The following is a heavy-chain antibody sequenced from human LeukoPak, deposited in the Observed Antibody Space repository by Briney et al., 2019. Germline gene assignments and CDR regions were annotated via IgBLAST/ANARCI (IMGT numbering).Heavy chain of an antibody. V-gene: IGHV3-49*02. CDR3: TRDPGITIFGVILLPFDF. J-gene: IGHJ4*02. Sequence: WIRQAPGKGLEWVGFIRSKDYGGTTEYAASVKGRFTISRDDSKSIAYLQMNSLRTEDTAVYYCTRDPGITIFGVILLPFDFWGQGTLVTVSS. D-gene: IGHD3-3*01. CDR2: IRSKDYGGTT.